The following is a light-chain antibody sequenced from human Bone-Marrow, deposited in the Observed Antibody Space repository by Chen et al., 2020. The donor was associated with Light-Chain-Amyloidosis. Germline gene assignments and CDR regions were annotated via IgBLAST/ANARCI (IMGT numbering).Light chain of an antibody. CDR1: SGSIATNY. Sequence: NFMLTQPHSVSESPGKTVIISCTRSSGSIATNYVQWYQQRPGSYPTTVIYEDDQRPSGVADRFSGSIDRSSNTASLSISGLKKEDEADYYGQSYQGRSQGVFGWGTNLTVL. CDR2: EDD. V-gene: IGLV6-57*01. J-gene: IGLJ3*02. CDR3: QSYQGRSQGV.